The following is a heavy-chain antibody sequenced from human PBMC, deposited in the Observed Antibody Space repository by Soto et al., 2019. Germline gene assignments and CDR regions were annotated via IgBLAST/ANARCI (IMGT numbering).Heavy chain of an antibody. CDR3: ARTESGYDSYYYYGMDV. J-gene: IGHJ6*02. CDR2: IYYSGST. D-gene: IGHD5-12*01. CDR1: GGSISSYY. V-gene: IGHV4-59*01. Sequence: PSETLSLTCTVSGGSISSYYWSWIRQPPGKGLEWIGYIYYSGSTNYNPSLKSRVTISVDTSKNQFSLKLSSVTAADTAVYYCARTESGYDSYYYYGMDVWGQGTTVTVSS.